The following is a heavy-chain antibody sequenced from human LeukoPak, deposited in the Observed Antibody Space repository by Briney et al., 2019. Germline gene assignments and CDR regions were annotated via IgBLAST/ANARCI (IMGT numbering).Heavy chain of an antibody. Sequence: GGSLRLSCAASGFTFDDYAMHWVRQAPGKGLEWVSGISWNSRSIGYADSVKGRFTISRDNAKNSLYLQMNSLRAEDMALYYCASDYDSSGYYFDYWGQGTLVTVSS. CDR3: ASDYDSSGYYFDY. J-gene: IGHJ4*02. CDR2: ISWNSRSI. V-gene: IGHV3-9*03. CDR1: GFTFDDYA. D-gene: IGHD3-22*01.